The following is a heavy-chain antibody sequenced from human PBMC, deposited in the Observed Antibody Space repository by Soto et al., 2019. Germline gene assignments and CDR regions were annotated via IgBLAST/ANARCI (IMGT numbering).Heavy chain of an antibody. V-gene: IGHV3-30-3*01. CDR1: GFTFSSYA. D-gene: IGHD3-10*01. Sequence: QVQLVESGGGVVQPGRSLRLSCAASGFTFSSYAMHWVRQAPGKGLEWVAVISYDGSNKYYADSVKGRFTISRDNSKNTLYLQMNSLRAEDTAVYYCARDAKPFHYYGSGSYWGYFDYWGQGTLVTVSS. J-gene: IGHJ4*02. CDR3: ARDAKPFHYYGSGSYWGYFDY. CDR2: ISYDGSNK.